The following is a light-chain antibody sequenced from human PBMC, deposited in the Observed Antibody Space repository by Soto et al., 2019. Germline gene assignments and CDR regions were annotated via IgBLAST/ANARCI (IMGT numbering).Light chain of an antibody. Sequence: EIVLTQSPGTLSLSPGERATLSFRASQSVSSSYLAWYQQKPGQAPRLLIYGASSRATGIPDRFSGSGSGTDFTLTISRLEPEDFAVYYCQQYGSSPPFGPGTKVDIK. CDR1: QSVSSSY. CDR2: GAS. CDR3: QQYGSSPP. V-gene: IGKV3-20*01. J-gene: IGKJ3*01.